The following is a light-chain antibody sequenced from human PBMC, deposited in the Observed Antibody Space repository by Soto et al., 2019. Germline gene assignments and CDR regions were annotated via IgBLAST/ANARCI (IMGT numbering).Light chain of an antibody. CDR2: AAS. V-gene: IGKV3-20*01. CDR1: QSVTSNY. CDR3: HQYGSSITWT. Sequence: VLTQSPGTVSLSPGERATLSCRASQSVTSNYLAWYQQKPGQAPRLLIYAASSRATGIPDRFSGSGSGTEFTLSISRLEPEDFSVYYCHQYGSSITWTFGQGTKVEIK. J-gene: IGKJ1*01.